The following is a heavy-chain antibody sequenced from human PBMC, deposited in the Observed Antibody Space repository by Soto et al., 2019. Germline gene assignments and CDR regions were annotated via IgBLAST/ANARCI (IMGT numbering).Heavy chain of an antibody. CDR1: GFTFDDYA. D-gene: IGHD6-13*01. CDR3: VKDESINWYSGHFRH. CDR2: INWNSGSI. Sequence: PGGSLRLSCAASGFTFDDYAMHWVRQVPGKGLEWVSGINWNSGSIGYGDSVKGRFAISRDNDKNSLHLQMNSLSAEDTDFYYCVKDESINWYSGHFRHWGQGTLVTVSS. J-gene: IGHJ1*01. V-gene: IGHV3-9*01.